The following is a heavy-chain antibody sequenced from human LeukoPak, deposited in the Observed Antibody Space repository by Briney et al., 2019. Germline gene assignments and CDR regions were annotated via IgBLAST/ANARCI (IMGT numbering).Heavy chain of an antibody. Sequence: GGSLRLSCAASGLTFSTYWIHWVRQAPGKGLVWVSRINTDGSSTSYAGSVKGRFTTSRDNAKNTLYLQMSSLRAEDTAVYYCAREDGGNSDHFDYWGQGTLVTVSS. CDR3: AREDGGNSDHFDY. D-gene: IGHD4-23*01. V-gene: IGHV3-74*01. CDR2: INTDGSST. J-gene: IGHJ4*02. CDR1: GLTFSTYW.